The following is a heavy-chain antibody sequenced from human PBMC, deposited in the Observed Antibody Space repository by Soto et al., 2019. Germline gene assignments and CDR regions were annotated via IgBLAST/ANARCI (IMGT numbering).Heavy chain of an antibody. Sequence: SETLSLTCAVSGDSISSGYYWVWIRQPPGKGLEWIASVYHSGNTYYNPSLKSRVTISVDTSKNQFSLKLSSVTAADTAVYYCARDARIKLWWANWFDPWGQGTLVTVSS. J-gene: IGHJ5*02. CDR3: ARDARIKLWWANWFDP. V-gene: IGHV4-38-2*02. CDR2: VYHSGNT. D-gene: IGHD5-18*01. CDR1: GDSISSGYY.